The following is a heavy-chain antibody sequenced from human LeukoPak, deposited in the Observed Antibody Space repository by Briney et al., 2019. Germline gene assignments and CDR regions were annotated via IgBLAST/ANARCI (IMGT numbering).Heavy chain of an antibody. CDR3: ARRAGAYSHPYDY. Sequence: GGSLRPSCSASGFTFTNYAMSWVRQAPGKGLEWVSAISANGGTTYYVDSVKGRFTISRDNSKNTLYLQMNSLRAEDTAVYYCARRAGAYSHPYDYWGQGTLVTVSS. V-gene: IGHV3-23*01. J-gene: IGHJ4*02. CDR1: GFTFTNYA. CDR2: ISANGGTT. D-gene: IGHD4/OR15-4a*01.